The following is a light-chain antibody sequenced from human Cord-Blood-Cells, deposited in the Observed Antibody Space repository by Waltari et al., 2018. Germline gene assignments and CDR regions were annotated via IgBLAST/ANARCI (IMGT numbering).Light chain of an antibody. Sequence: QSVLTQPPSASGTPGQRVTISCSGSSSNLGSNTVNWYQQLPGTAPKLLIYSKNQRPSGGPDRFSGSKSGTSASLAISGLQSEDEADYYCAAWDDSLNGWVFGGGTKLTVL. CDR1: SSNLGSNT. V-gene: IGLV1-44*01. CDR3: AAWDDSLNGWV. J-gene: IGLJ3*02. CDR2: SKN.